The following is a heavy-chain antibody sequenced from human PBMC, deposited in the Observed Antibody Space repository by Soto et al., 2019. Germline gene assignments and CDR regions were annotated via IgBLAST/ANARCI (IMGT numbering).Heavy chain of an antibody. V-gene: IGHV3-30*18. CDR3: AKNGITMIVVAPWDY. D-gene: IGHD3-22*01. CDR1: GFTFSSYG. Sequence: QVQLVESGGGVVQPGRSLRLSCAASGFTFSSYGMHWVRQAPGKGLEWVAVISYDGSNKYYADSVKGRFTISRDNSKNTLYLQMNSLRAEDTAVYYCAKNGITMIVVAPWDYWGQGTLVTVSS. J-gene: IGHJ4*02. CDR2: ISYDGSNK.